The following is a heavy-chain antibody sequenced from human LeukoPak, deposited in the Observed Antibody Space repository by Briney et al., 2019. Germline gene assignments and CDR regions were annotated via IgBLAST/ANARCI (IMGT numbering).Heavy chain of an antibody. CDR3: AKDRYYYDSSGYFDY. CDR2: ISWNSGSI. J-gene: IGHJ4*02. D-gene: IGHD3-22*01. Sequence: GWSLRLSCAASGFTFDDYAMHWVRQAPGKGLEWVSSISWNSGSIGYADSVKGRFTISRDNAKNSLYLQMNSLRAEDTALYYCAKDRYYYDSSGYFDYWGQGTLVTVSS. CDR1: GFTFDDYA. V-gene: IGHV3-9*01.